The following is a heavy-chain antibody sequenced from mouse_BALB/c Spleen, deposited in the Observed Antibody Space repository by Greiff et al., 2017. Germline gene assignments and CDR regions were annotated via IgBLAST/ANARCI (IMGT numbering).Heavy chain of an antibody. J-gene: IGHJ4*01. V-gene: IGHV5-17*02. Sequence: EVMLVESGGGLVQPGGSRKLSCAASGFTFSSFGMHWVRQAPEKGLEWVAYISSGSSTIYYADTVKGRFTISRDNPKNTLFLQMTSLRSEDTAMYYCARANWDAYAMDYWGQGTSVTVSS. CDR2: ISSGSSTI. D-gene: IGHD4-1*02. CDR3: ARANWDAYAMDY. CDR1: GFTFSSFG.